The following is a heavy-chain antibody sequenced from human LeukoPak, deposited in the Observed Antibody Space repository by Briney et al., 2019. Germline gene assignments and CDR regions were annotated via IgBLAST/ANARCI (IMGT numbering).Heavy chain of an antibody. CDR2: ISTSTGNT. CDR1: YYTFTIYG. CDR3: ARGSIEMPTVYSDY. V-gene: IGHV1-18*01. D-gene: IGHD2-2*01. J-gene: IGHJ4*02. Sequence: TVKVSCKASYYTFTIYGIIWLPHAPAHGPDMMGWISTSTGNTKYTQKLQGRVTITADTSTRTAYMELRSLRSADTPVYYSARGSIEMPTVYSDYWGQGTLVSVSS.